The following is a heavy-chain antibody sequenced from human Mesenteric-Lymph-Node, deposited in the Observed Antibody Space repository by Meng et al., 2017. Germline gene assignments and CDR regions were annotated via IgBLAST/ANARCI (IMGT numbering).Heavy chain of an antibody. CDR3: VVAATLAKTEYFQH. Sequence: GESLKISCAASGFTFSSYGMHWVRQAPGKGLEWVGRINPNSGGTNYAQKFQGRVTMTRDTSISTAYMELSRLRSDDTAVYYCVVAATLAKTEYFQHWGQGTLVTVSS. CDR1: GFTFSSYG. J-gene: IGHJ1*01. V-gene: IGHV1-2*06. CDR2: INPNSGGT. D-gene: IGHD2-15*01.